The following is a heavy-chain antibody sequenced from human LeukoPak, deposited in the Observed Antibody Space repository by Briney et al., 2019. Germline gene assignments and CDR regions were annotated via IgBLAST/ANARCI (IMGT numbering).Heavy chain of an antibody. Sequence: SETLSLTCTVSGGSISSYYWSWIRQPAGKGLEWIGRIYTSGSTNYNPSLKSRVTMSVDTSKNPFSLKLSSVTAADTAVYYCARVLKQQLVPDNWFDPWGQGTLVTVSS. CDR3: ARVLKQQLVPDNWFDP. CDR2: IYTSGST. V-gene: IGHV4-4*07. J-gene: IGHJ5*02. CDR1: GGSISSYY. D-gene: IGHD6-13*01.